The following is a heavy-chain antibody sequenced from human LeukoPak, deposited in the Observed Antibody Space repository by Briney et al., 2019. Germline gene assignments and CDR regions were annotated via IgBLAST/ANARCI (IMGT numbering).Heavy chain of an antibody. V-gene: IGHV4-59*07. J-gene: IGHJ1*01. D-gene: IGHD6-13*01. CDR2: IYYSGST. CDR3: ARSITSSWYGDFQH. CDR1: GGSMSGHF. Sequence: SDTLSLTCTVSGGSMSGHFWIWIRQPPGKGLEWIGYIYYSGSTNYTPSLKSRVTISVDTSKNQFSLKLSSVTAADTAVYYCARSITSSWYGDFQHWGQGTLVTVS.